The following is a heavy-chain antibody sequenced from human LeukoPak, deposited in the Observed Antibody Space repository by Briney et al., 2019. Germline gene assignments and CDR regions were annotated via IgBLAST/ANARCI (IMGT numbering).Heavy chain of an antibody. CDR3: ARNYYDSSGYYNH. J-gene: IGHJ5*02. Sequence: SVKVSCKASGGTFSSYAISWVRQAPGQGLEWMGRIIPIFGTANYAQKFQGRVTFTTDESTSTAYMELSSLRSEDTAVYYCARNYYDSSGYYNHWGQGTLVTVSS. V-gene: IGHV1-69*05. CDR2: IIPIFGTA. D-gene: IGHD3-22*01. CDR1: GGTFSSYA.